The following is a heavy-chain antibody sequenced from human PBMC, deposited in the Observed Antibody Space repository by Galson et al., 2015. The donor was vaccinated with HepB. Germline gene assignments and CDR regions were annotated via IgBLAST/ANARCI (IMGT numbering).Heavy chain of an antibody. Sequence: SLRLSRAASGFNFSNYWMNWFRQAPGKGLEWLANIKQDGSEKYYVDSVPGPFTISREPARNSLYLQMNNLRVEDTAVYYCAVAGATIGGQGTLVTGSS. V-gene: IGHV3-7*03. CDR3: AVAGATI. J-gene: IGHJ4*02. CDR2: IKQDGSEK. CDR1: GFNFSNYW. D-gene: IGHD1-26*01.